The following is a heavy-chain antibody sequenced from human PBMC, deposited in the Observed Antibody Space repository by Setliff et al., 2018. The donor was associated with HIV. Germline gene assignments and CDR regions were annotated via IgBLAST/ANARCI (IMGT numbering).Heavy chain of an antibody. V-gene: IGHV1-69*13. CDR3: ARARRSSMVRGTYFDY. CDR1: GGTFSSYA. Sequence: GASVKVSCKASGGTFSSYAISWVQQAPGQGLEWMGGIIPIFGTANYAQKFQGRVTITADESTSTAYMELSSLRSEDTAAYYCARARRSSMVRGTYFDYWGQGTLVTVSS. J-gene: IGHJ4*02. D-gene: IGHD3-10*01. CDR2: IIPIFGTA.